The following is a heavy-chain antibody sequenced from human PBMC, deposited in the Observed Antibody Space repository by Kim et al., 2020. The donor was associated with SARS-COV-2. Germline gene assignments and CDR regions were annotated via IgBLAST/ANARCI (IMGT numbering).Heavy chain of an antibody. V-gene: IGHV1-69*04. CDR2: IIPILGIA. Sequence: SVKVSCKASGGTFSSYAISWVRQAPGQGLEWMGRIIPILGIANYAQKSQGRVTITADKSTSTAYMELSSLRSEDTAVYYCARATFTDSSGSPVYDPWGQGTLVTVSS. CDR3: ARATFTDSSGSPVYDP. D-gene: IGHD3-22*01. J-gene: IGHJ5*02. CDR1: GGTFSSYA.